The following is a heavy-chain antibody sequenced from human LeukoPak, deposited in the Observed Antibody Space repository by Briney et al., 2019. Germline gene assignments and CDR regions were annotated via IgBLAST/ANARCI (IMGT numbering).Heavy chain of an antibody. CDR3: ACLSGYDFDY. CDR2: INHSGST. J-gene: IGHJ4*02. CDR1: GGSFSGYY. V-gene: IGHV4-34*01. Sequence: PSETLSLTCAVYGGSFSGYYWSWIRQPPGKGLEWIGEINHSGSTNYNPSHKSRVTISVDKSKNQFSLKLSPVTAADTAVYYCACLSGYDFDYWGQGTLVTVSS. D-gene: IGHD5-12*01.